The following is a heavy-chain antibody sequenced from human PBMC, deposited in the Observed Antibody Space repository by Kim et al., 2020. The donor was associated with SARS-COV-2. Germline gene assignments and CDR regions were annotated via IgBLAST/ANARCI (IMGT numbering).Heavy chain of an antibody. CDR2: IYYSGST. D-gene: IGHD3-10*01. J-gene: IGHJ4*02. V-gene: IGHV4-39*01. CDR1: GGSISSSSYY. CDR3: ARLFPRRPHYYGSGAPKTPFDY. Sequence: SETLSLTCTVSGGSISSSSYYWGWIRQPPGKGLEWIGSIYYSGSTYYNPSLKSRVTISVDTSKNQFSLKLSSVTAADTAVYYCARLFPRRPHYYGSGAPKTPFDYWGQGTLVTVSS.